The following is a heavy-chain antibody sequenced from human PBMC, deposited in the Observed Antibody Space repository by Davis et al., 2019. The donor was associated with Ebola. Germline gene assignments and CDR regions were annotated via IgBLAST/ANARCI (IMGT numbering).Heavy chain of an antibody. CDR2: IYHSGST. J-gene: IGHJ4*02. Sequence: MPSETLSLTCAVYGGSFSGYHWSWIRQPPGKGLEWIGYIYHSGSTYYNPSLKSRVTISVDRSKNQFSLKLSSVTAADTAVYYCARGFTVTKPLFDYWGQGTLVTVSS. CDR3: ARGFTVTKPLFDY. V-gene: IGHV4-34*01. D-gene: IGHD4-17*01. CDR1: GGSFSGYH.